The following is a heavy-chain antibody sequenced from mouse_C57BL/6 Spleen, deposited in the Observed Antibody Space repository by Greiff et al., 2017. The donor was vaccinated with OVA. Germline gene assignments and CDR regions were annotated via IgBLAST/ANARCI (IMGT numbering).Heavy chain of an antibody. CDR2: IYPGSGST. Sequence: QVQLQQPGAELVKPGASVKMSCKASGYTFTSYWITWVKQRPGQGLEWIGDIYPGSGSTNYNEKFKSKATLTVDTSSSTAYMQLSSLTSEDSAVYYCARGYYGSSYKTWFAYWGQGTLVTVSA. J-gene: IGHJ3*01. V-gene: IGHV1-55*01. CDR1: GYTFTSYW. D-gene: IGHD1-1*01. CDR3: ARGYYGSSYKTWFAY.